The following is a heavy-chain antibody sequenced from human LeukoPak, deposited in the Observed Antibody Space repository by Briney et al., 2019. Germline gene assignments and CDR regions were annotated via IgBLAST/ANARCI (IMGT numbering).Heavy chain of an antibody. V-gene: IGHV3-66*01. CDR3: ARVPYSSGWYPPHQFDY. J-gene: IGHJ4*02. Sequence: GGSLRLSCAASGFTVSSNYMSWVRQAPGKGLEWVSLIYSAGGTYYADSVKGRFTISRDNSKNTVYLQMNSLRAEDTAVYYCARVPYSSGWYPPHQFDYWGQGTLVTVSS. CDR2: IYSAGGT. CDR1: GFTVSSNY. D-gene: IGHD6-19*01.